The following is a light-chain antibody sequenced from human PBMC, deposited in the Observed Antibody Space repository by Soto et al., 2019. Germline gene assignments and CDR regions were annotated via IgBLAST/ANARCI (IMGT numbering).Light chain of an antibody. J-gene: IGKJ1*01. V-gene: IGKV3-15*01. CDR3: QQYYTTPWT. CDR1: QSVSNN. Sequence: EIVLTQSPATLSVSPGERATLSCRASQSVSNNLAWYQQKPGRAPRLLIYGPSSRATGIPARFSGSGSGTNFTLTISSLQSEDFAVYYCQQYYTTPWTFGQGTKVEIK. CDR2: GPS.